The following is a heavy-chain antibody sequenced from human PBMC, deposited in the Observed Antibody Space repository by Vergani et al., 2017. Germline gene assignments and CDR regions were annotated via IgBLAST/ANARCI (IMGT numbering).Heavy chain of an antibody. CDR1: GFTLSDHV. CDR2: SRNKARCYTT. D-gene: IGHD2-15*01. V-gene: IGHV3-72*01. J-gene: IGHJ4*02. CDR3: ARLSYDATPYLQGGYDC. Sequence: EVQLVESGGGLVQPGGSLRLSCAASGFTLSDHVMDWVRQGPGKGLEWVGRSRNKARCYTTEYSASVKGRFTISRDNSKNMLYLQMNSLRAEDTAVYYCARLSYDATPYLQGGYDCWGQGTLVSVSS.